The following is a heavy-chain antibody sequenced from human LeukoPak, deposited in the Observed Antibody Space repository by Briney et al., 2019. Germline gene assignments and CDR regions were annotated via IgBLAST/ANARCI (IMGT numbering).Heavy chain of an antibody. J-gene: IGHJ3*02. CDR3: ARNLVRGVIHSSDAFDI. Sequence: ASEKVSCKASGYTFTSYDINWVRQATGQGLEWMGWMNPNSGNTGYAQKFQGRVTMTRNTSISTAYMELSSLRSEDTAVYYCARNLVRGVIHSSDAFDIWGQGTMVTVSS. CDR1: GYTFTSYD. D-gene: IGHD3-10*01. CDR2: MNPNSGNT. V-gene: IGHV1-8*01.